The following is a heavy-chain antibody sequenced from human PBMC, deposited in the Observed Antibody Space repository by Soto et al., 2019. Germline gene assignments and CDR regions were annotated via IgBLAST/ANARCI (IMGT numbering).Heavy chain of an antibody. CDR3: AREVSGLGYCSSTSCPYYYYGMDV. V-gene: IGHV1-18*01. J-gene: IGHJ6*02. Sequence: GASVKVSCKASGYTFTSYGISWVRQAPGQGXEWMGWISAYNGNTNYAQKLQGRVTMTTDTSTSTAYMELRSLRSGDTAVYYCAREVSGLGYCSSTSCPYYYYGMDVWGQGTTVTVSS. CDR2: ISAYNGNT. CDR1: GYTFTSYG. D-gene: IGHD2-2*01.